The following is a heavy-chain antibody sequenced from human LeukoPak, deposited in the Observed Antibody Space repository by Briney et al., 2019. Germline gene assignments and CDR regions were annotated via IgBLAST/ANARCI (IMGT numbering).Heavy chain of an antibody. CDR1: GFTFTSSA. CDR3: AAPGYYDSSGYSI. V-gene: IGHV1-58*02. Sequence: TSVKVSCQASGFTFTSSAMEWVRQARGQRLEWIGWIVVGSGNTKYAQKFQERVTITRDMSTSTAYMELSSLRSEDTAVYYCAAPGYYDSSGYSIWGQGTLVTVSS. D-gene: IGHD3-22*01. J-gene: IGHJ4*02. CDR2: IVVGSGNT.